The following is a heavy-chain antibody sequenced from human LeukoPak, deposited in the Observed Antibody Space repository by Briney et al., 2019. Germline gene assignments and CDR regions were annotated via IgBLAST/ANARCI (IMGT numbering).Heavy chain of an antibody. Sequence: ASVKVSCKASGFTFTNYYMHWVRQAPGQGLEWMGLINPSGSNTNYAQKFRGRVTMTGDTSATTVYMELSSLRSEDTAVYYCAREESGGYFDYGGQGTLVTVSS. V-gene: IGHV1-46*01. CDR3: AREESGGYFDY. D-gene: IGHD2-8*02. J-gene: IGHJ4*02. CDR2: INPSGSNT. CDR1: GFTFTNYY.